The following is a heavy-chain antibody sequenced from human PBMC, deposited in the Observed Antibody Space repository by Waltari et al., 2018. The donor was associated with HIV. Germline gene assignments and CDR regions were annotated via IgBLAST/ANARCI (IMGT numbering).Heavy chain of an antibody. CDR2: INPISGST. CDR1: GYSFTTYY. CDR3: ARGESVSVSKIPPGYRFDF. D-gene: IGHD2-15*01. J-gene: IGHJ4*02. Sequence: QVQLVQSGAELTKPGASVEFSCRASGYSFTTYYVHWVGQAPGQGLQWIGRINPISGSTNIPLTFQGRITMTRDTSSGAVFMELRGLKFNDTALYYCARGESVSVSKIPPGYRFDFWGQGTLITVSS. V-gene: IGHV1-2*06.